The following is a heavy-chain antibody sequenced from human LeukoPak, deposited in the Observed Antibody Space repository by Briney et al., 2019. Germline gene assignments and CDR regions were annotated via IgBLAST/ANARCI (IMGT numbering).Heavy chain of an antibody. CDR3: ARSRGTFEI. V-gene: IGHV1-69*06. D-gene: IGHD5-24*01. Sequence: ASVKVSCKASGGMFSSYVITWVRQAPGQGLEWMGGILPIVGATGYAQKFQGRVTITADNSTTTAYMELSSLRSDDTAVYFCARSRGTFEIWGQGTVVTVSS. J-gene: IGHJ3*02. CDR2: ILPIVGAT. CDR1: GGMFSSYV.